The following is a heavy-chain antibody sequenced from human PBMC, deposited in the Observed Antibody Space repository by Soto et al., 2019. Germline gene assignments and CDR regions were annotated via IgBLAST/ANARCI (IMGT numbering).Heavy chain of an antibody. D-gene: IGHD4-17*01. CDR3: ARVPLTTVTIPYYFDY. V-gene: IGHV4-31*03. CDR2: IYYSGST. Sequence: QVQLQESGPGLVKPSQTLSLTCTVSGGSISRGGYYWSRIRQHPGKGLEWIGYIYYSGSTYYNPSLKSRVTISVDTSKNQFSLKLSSVTAADTAVYYCARVPLTTVTIPYYFDYWGQGTLVTVSS. J-gene: IGHJ4*02. CDR1: GGSISRGGYY.